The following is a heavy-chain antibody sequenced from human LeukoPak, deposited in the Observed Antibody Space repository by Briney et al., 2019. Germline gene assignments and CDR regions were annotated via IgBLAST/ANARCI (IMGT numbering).Heavy chain of an antibody. CDR2: IYYSGNT. D-gene: IGHD3-3*01. CDR3: ARDRRGYDFWSGYYSYYYYGMDV. CDR1: GGSISSGGYY. V-gene: IGHV4-31*03. J-gene: IGHJ6*02. Sequence: SETLSLTCTVSGGSISSGGYYWSWIRQHPGTGLEWIGYIYYSGNTYYNPSLKSRVTISVDTSKNQFSLKLSSVTAADTAVYYCARDRRGYDFWSGYYSYYYYGMDVWGQGTTVTVSS.